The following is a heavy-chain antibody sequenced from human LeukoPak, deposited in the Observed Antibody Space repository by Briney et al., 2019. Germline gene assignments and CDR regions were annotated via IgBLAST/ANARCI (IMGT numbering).Heavy chain of an antibody. CDR3: AKEIYYYDSTGYSS. J-gene: IGHJ4*02. CDR1: GFTFSSYA. V-gene: IGHV3-23*01. D-gene: IGHD3-22*01. CDR2: ISGSGGST. Sequence: PGGPLRLSCAASGFTFSSYAMSWVRQAPGKGLEWVSAISGSGGSTYYADSVKGRFTISRDNSKNTLYLQMNSLRAEDTAVYYCAKEIYYYDSTGYSSWGQGTLGTVSS.